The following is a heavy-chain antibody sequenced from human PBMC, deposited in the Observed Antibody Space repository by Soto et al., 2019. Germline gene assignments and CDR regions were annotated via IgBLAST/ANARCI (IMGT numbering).Heavy chain of an antibody. D-gene: IGHD3-10*01. CDR2: ISSSSSYT. J-gene: IGHJ6*02. Sequence: SLRLSCAASGFTFSDYYMSWIRQAPGKGLEWVSYISSSSSYTNYADSVKGRFTISRDNAKNSLYLQMNSLRAEDTAVYYCARGKELLWFGELSPPSMDVWGQGTTVTVSS. CDR3: ARGKELLWFGELSPPSMDV. V-gene: IGHV3-11*05. CDR1: GFTFSDYY.